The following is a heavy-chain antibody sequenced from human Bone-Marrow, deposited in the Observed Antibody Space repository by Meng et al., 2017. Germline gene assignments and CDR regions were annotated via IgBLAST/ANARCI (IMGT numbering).Heavy chain of an antibody. Sequence: GESLKISCAASGFTFSDYYMSWIRQAPGKGLEWVSYISSSGSTIYYADSVKGRFTISRDNAKNSLYLQMNSLRAEDTAVYYCTRVTGGSSFVFDVWGQGTMVTVSS. CDR2: ISSSGSTI. J-gene: IGHJ3*01. CDR3: TRVTGGSSFVFDV. D-gene: IGHD1-26*01. V-gene: IGHV3-11*01. CDR1: GFTFSDYY.